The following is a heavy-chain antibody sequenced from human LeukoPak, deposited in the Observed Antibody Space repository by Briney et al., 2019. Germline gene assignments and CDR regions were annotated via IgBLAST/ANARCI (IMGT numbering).Heavy chain of an antibody. CDR1: GYTLTELS. CDR3: ATRGRKQQLGKWVKLDY. D-gene: IGHD6-13*01. J-gene: IGHJ4*02. Sequence: ASEKVSCKVSGYTLTELSMHWVRQAPGKGLEWMGGFDPEDGETIYAQKFQGRVTMTEDTSTDTAYMELSSLRSEDTAVYYCATRGRKQQLGKWVKLDYWGQGTLVTVSS. CDR2: FDPEDGET. V-gene: IGHV1-24*01.